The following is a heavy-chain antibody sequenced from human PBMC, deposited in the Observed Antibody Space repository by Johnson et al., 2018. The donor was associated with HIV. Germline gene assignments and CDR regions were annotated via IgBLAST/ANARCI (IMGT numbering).Heavy chain of an antibody. CDR1: GFTFNHYA. J-gene: IGHJ3*02. CDR3: ARVSCSSTSCLGDGAFDI. V-gene: IGHV3-30*04. Sequence: QVQLVESGGGLVQSGGSLRLSCAASGFTFNHYAMHWVRQAPGTGLEWVAVISYDGNNKYYADSLQGRFTISRDNSKNTLYLQMNSLRAEDTAVYYCARVSCSSTSCLGDGAFDIWGQGTMVTVSS. CDR2: ISYDGNNK. D-gene: IGHD2-2*01.